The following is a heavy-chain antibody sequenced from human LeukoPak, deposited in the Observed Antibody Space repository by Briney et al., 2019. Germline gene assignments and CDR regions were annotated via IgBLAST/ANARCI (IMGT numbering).Heavy chain of an antibody. Sequence: PGGSLRLXCAASGFTFSSSAMHWVRPASGKGLEWVGRIRSKGDSCATAYSASVKGSFTISGDDSKNTAYLQMNRLKTEDAAVYYCTITYYYDSSGYSLGYWGQGTLVTVSS. CDR1: GFTFSSSA. V-gene: IGHV3-73*01. D-gene: IGHD3-22*01. CDR2: IRSKGDSCAT. CDR3: TITYYYDSSGYSLGY. J-gene: IGHJ4*02.